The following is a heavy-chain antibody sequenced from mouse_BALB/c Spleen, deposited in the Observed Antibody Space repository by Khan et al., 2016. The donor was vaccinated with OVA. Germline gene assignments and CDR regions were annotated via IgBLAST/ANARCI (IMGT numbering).Heavy chain of an antibody. J-gene: IGHJ1*01. Sequence: EVELVQSGGGLVQPGGSRKLSCAASGFTFSSFGMHWVRQAPKKGLEWVAYMSNCSSTIYYVDTVKGRFTISCDNPKNTLFLQMTSLRHEDTAMYYCARSRGNFHWNIDFWGGGTAVSGSS. CDR1: GFTFSSFG. D-gene: IGHD2-1*01. CDR2: MSNCSSTI. V-gene: IGHV5-17*02. CDR3: ARSRGNFHWNIDF.